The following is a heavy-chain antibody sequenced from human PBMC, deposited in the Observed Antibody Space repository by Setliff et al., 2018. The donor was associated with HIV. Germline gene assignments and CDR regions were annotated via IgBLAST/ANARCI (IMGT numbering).Heavy chain of an antibody. V-gene: IGHV4-61*02. CDR1: GGSISSGTYY. CDR3: ARRGPGDQTWFDP. CDR2: MYINGNS. Sequence: PSETLSLTCTVSGGSISSGTYYWSWIRQPAGKGLEWMGRMYINGNSNYNPSLKSRATISIDTSKNQFSLRLSSVTAADTAVFYCARRGPGDQTWFDPWGQGILVTVSS. D-gene: IGHD7-27*01. J-gene: IGHJ5*02.